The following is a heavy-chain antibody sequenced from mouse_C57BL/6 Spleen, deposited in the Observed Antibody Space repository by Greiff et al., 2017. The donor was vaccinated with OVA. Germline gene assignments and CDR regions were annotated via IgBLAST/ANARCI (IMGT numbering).Heavy chain of an antibody. V-gene: IGHV1-74*01. CDR1: GYTFTSYW. CDR3: AMGYGSEDFDY. Sequence: VKLQQPGAELVKPGASVKVSCKASGYTFTSYWMHWVKQRPGQGLEWIGRIHPSDSDTNYNQKFKGKATLTVDKSSSTAYMQLSSLTSEDSAVYYCAMGYGSEDFDYWGQGTTLTVSS. D-gene: IGHD1-1*01. J-gene: IGHJ2*01. CDR2: IHPSDSDT.